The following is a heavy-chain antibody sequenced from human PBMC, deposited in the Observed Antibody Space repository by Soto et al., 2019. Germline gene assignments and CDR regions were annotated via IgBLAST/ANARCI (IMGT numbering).Heavy chain of an antibody. CDR2: IWYDGSNK. V-gene: IGHV3-33*01. Sequence: PGGSLRLSCAASGFTFSSYGMHWVRQAPGKGLEWVAVIWYDGSNKYYADSVKGRFTISRDNSKNTLYLQINSLRAEDTAVYYCARDSGAVAGAMDVWGQGTTVTSP. CDR1: GFTFSSYG. J-gene: IGHJ6*02. D-gene: IGHD6-19*01. CDR3: ARDSGAVAGAMDV.